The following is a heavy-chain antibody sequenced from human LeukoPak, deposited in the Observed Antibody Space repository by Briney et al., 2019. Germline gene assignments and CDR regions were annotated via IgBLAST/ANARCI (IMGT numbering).Heavy chain of an antibody. V-gene: IGHV1-2*02. J-gene: IGHJ6*03. CDR2: INPNSGGT. D-gene: IGHD5-18*01. CDR3: ARSDTAMDENYYYYMDV. Sequence: ASVTVSCKASGYTFTGYYMHWVRQAPGQGLEWMGWINPNSGGTNYAQKFQGRVTMTRDTSISTAYMELSRLRSDDTAVYYCARSDTAMDENYYYYMDVWGKGTTVTISS. CDR1: GYTFTGYY.